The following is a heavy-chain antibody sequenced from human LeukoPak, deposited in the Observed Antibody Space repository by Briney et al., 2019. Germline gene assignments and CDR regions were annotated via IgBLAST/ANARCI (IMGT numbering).Heavy chain of an antibody. Sequence: SETLSLTCSVSGGSIISYGYYWTWIRQYPGKGLEWIGNIFYNGTTYYNPSFKGRVTVSGDTSKNQFSLNLNSLTAADTAVYFCARDPMDNALAFFFDYWGQGTLVTVSS. V-gene: IGHV4-31*03. CDR1: GGSIISYGYY. D-gene: IGHD3-3*02. CDR3: ARDPMDNALAFFFDY. J-gene: IGHJ4*02. CDR2: IFYNGTT.